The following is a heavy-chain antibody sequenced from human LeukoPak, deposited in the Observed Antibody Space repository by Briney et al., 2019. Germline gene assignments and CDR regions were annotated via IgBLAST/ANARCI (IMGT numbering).Heavy chain of an antibody. CDR3: ARSPGEQWLGD. J-gene: IGHJ4*02. CDR2: IYYSGST. Sequence: SETLSLTCTVSGGSISSYYWSWIRQPPGKGLEWIGYIYYSGSTNYNPSLKSRVTISVDTSKNQFSLKLTSVTAADTAVYYCARSPGEQWLGDWGQGTLVTVPS. CDR1: GGSISSYY. D-gene: IGHD6-19*01. V-gene: IGHV4-59*01.